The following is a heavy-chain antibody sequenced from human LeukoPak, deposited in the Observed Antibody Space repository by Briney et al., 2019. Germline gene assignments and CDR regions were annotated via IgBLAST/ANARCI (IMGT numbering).Heavy chain of an antibody. D-gene: IGHD5-12*01. V-gene: IGHV4-59*08. CDR3: ARMGGYSGYATH. J-gene: IGHJ6*02. CDR2: IYYSGST. CDR1: GGSISSHY. Sequence: PSETLSLTCTVSGGSISSHYWSWIRQPPGKGLEWIGYIYYSGSTNYNPSLKSRVTISVDTSKNQISLKLSSVTAADTAVYYCARMGGYSGYATHWGQGTTVTVSS.